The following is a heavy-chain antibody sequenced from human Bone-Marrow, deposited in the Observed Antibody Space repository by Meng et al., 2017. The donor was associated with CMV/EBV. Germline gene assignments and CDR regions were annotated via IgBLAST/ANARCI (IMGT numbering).Heavy chain of an antibody. CDR1: GFTFSGYW. J-gene: IGHJ4*02. CDR3: ARGGAVCSGGSCYSDS. CDR2: ISSSSFYI. V-gene: IGHV3-21*05. D-gene: IGHD2-15*01. Sequence: EVQLVASGGDLVQPGGSLRPSCAASGFTFSGYWMNWVRQAPGKGLVWVSYISSSSFYIYYADSVKGRFTISRDNAKNSLYLQMNSLRADDTAVYFCARGGAVCSGGSCYSDSWGQGTRVTVDS.